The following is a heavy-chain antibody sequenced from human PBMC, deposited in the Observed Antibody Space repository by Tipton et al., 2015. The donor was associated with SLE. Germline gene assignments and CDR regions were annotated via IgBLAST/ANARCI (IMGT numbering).Heavy chain of an antibody. CDR3: ARAFEDYLED. CDR2: INAHSGGA. V-gene: IGHV1-2*02. CDR1: GYTFTDYY. D-gene: IGHD3-10*01. Sequence: QLVQSGAEVKKPGASVKVSCKASGYTFTDYYMNWVRQAPGQGLEWMGWINAHSGGAKYGQKFQGRITMTSDTSINTAYLELRRLKSDDTAVYYCARAFEDYLEDWGQGTLVIVSS. J-gene: IGHJ4*02.